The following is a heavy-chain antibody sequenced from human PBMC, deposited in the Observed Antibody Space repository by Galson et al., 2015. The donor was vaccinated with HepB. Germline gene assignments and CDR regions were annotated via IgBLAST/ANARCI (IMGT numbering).Heavy chain of an antibody. J-gene: IGHJ4*02. CDR1: GGSFSGYY. V-gene: IGHV4-34*01. D-gene: IGHD6-19*01. CDR2: INHSGST. Sequence: ETLSLTCAVYGGSFSGYYWSWIRQPPGKGLEWIGEINHSGSTNYNPSLKSRVTISVDTSKNQFSLKLSSVTAADTAVYYCARAKPYSSGWYPRREPFDYWGQGTLVTVSS. CDR3: ARAKPYSSGWYPRREPFDY.